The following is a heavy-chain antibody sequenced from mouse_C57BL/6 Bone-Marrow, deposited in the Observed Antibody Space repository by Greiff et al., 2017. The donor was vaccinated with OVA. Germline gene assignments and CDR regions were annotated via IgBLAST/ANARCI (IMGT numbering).Heavy chain of an antibody. CDR3: TTCGYYVWFAY. V-gene: IGHV14-4*01. Sequence: VQLQQSGAELVRPGASVKLSCTASGFNIKDDYMHWVKQRPEQGLEWIGWIDPENGDTEYASKFQGKATITADTSSNTASLQLSSLTSEDTAVYYCTTCGYYVWFAYWGQGTLVTVSA. J-gene: IGHJ3*01. CDR1: GFNIKDDY. D-gene: IGHD2-3*01. CDR2: IDPENGDT.